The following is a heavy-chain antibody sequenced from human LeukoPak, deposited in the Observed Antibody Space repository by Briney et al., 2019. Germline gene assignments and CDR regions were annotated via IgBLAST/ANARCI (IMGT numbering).Heavy chain of an antibody. V-gene: IGHV4-59*01. D-gene: IGHD3-9*01. CDR3: ARGRFDIVSGYYADY. CDR1: GGSMSSYY. J-gene: IGHJ4*02. Sequence: SETLSLTCTVSGGSMSSYYWNWIRQPPGKGLEWIAYIYYSGTTNYNPSLKSRVTISVDASRKHFSLKLTSVTAADTAVYYCARGRFDIVSGYYADYWGQETLVTVSS. CDR2: IYYSGTT.